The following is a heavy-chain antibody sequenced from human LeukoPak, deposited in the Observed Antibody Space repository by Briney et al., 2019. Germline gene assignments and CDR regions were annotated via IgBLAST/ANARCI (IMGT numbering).Heavy chain of an antibody. J-gene: IGHJ4*02. CDR2: ISYDGSNK. Sequence: PGRSLRLSCAASGFTFSSYGMHWVRQAPSKGLEWVAVISYDGSNKYYADSVKGRFTISRDNSKNTLYLQMNSLRAEDTAVYHCAKTWEQWLWGLDYWGQGTLVTVSS. V-gene: IGHV3-30*18. CDR1: GFTFSSYG. D-gene: IGHD6-19*01. CDR3: AKTWEQWLWGLDY.